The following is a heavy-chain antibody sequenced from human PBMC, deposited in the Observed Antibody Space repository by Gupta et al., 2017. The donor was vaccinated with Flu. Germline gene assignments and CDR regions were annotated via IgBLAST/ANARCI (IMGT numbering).Heavy chain of an antibody. CDR3: AKAQATTTWGRYFDL. J-gene: IGHJ2*01. CDR2: MSRGGGSA. D-gene: IGHD1-1*01. CDR1: GFTFSTYA. V-gene: IGHV3-23*01. Sequence: EVQLLESGGGVVQPGGSLSLSCVASGFTFSTYAMTWVRQAPGKGLEWVSDMSRGGGSAYYADAVKGRFTISRDNSMDTLYLEMSSLRAEDTSLYYCAKAQATTTWGRYFDLWGRGTLVTVSS.